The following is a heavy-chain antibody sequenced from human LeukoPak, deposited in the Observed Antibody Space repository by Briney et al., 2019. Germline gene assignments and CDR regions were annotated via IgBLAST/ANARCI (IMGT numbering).Heavy chain of an antibody. J-gene: IGHJ2*01. D-gene: IGHD2-15*01. CDR3: ARAYCSGGSCPYWYFDF. CDR2: INNDGSTT. CDR1: GFNFTMYW. Sequence: PGGSLKLSCAASGFNFTMYWMHWVRQAPGKGLAWVSRINNDGSTTSHADSVKGRFTISRDNAKNTLYLQMNSLRAEDAAVYYCARAYCSGGSCPYWYFDFWGRGTLVTVSS. V-gene: IGHV3-74*01.